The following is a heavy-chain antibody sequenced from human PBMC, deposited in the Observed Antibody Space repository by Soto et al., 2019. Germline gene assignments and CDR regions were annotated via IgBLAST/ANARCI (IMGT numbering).Heavy chain of an antibody. CDR1: GGSISSYY. Sequence: PSETLSLTCTVSGGSISSYYWSWIRQPPGKGLEWIGYIYYSGSTNYNPSLKSRVTISVDTSKNQFSLKLSSVTAADTAVYYCARESEYSSSSVLYNWFDPWGQGTLVTVSS. CDR3: ARESEYSSSSVLYNWFDP. D-gene: IGHD6-6*01. J-gene: IGHJ5*02. V-gene: IGHV4-59*01. CDR2: IYYSGST.